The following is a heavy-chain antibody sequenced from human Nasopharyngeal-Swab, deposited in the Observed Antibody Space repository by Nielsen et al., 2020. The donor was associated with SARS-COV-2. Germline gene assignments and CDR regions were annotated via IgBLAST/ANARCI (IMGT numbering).Heavy chain of an antibody. CDR3: AKDLDDWDYWFFDL. CDR2: IGGSGGSS. D-gene: IGHD3-9*01. J-gene: IGHJ2*01. CDR1: GFTFSSYA. V-gene: IGHV3-23*01. Sequence: GESLKISCAASGFTFSSYAMSWVRQAPGKGLEWVSTIGGSGGSSYYADSVKGRFTISRDNSKNTLYLQMSSLRDEDTATYYCAKDLDDWDYWFFDLWGRGTLVTVSS.